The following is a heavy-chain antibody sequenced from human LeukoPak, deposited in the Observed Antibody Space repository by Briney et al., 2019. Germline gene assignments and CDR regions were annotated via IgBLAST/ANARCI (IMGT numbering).Heavy chain of an antibody. CDR2: IIPIVGIG. CDR3: ARMYDSSGYYYSPDAFDI. J-gene: IGHJ3*02. D-gene: IGHD3-22*01. CDR1: AGTFSCYA. Sequence: SVKLSFKATAGTFSCYANSRVRPAPGQGLEWMGRIIPIVGIGKYAQKFEGGVRIAADKSTSKAYKELSSLRSEDTAVYYCARMYDSSGYYYSPDAFDIGGRGRKVTVSS. V-gene: IGHV1-69*10.